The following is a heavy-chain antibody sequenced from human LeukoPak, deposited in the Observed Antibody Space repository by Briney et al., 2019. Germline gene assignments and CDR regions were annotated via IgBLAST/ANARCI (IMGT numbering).Heavy chain of an antibody. Sequence: SETLSLTCTVSGGSISSGSYYWSWIRQPAGKGLEWIGRIYTSGSINYNPSLKSRVTISVDTSKNQFSLKLSSVTAADTAVYYCASHSWELPFDYWGQGTLVTVSS. D-gene: IGHD1-26*01. V-gene: IGHV4-61*02. CDR3: ASHSWELPFDY. CDR1: GGSISSGSYY. J-gene: IGHJ4*02. CDR2: IYTSGSI.